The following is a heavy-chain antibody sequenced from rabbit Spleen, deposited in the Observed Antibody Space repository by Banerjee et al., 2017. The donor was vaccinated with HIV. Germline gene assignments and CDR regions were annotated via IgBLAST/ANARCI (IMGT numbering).Heavy chain of an antibody. CDR3: ARDLAGAIGWNFYL. CDR2: INAATGKP. Sequence: EQLEESGGGLVKPEGSLTLTCKASSFSFSDRDVMCWFRQAPGKGLEWIACINAATGKPVYATWAKGRFTISRTSSTTVTLQMTSLTAADTATYFCARDLAGAIGWNFYLWGQGTLVTVS. D-gene: IGHD4-1*01. CDR1: SFSFSDRDV. J-gene: IGHJ4*01. V-gene: IGHV1S45*01.